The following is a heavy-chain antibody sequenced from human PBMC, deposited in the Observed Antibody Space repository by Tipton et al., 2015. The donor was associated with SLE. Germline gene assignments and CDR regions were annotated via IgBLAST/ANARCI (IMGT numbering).Heavy chain of an antibody. CDR3: ASHYCGADCYFDY. V-gene: IGHV4-39*07. D-gene: IGHD2-21*01. CDR2: IYYTGTT. J-gene: IGHJ4*02. CDR1: GDSIRSSSYF. Sequence: TLSLTCTVSGDSIRSSSYFWGWIRQPPGKGLEWIGSIYYTGTTYYSPSLESRVFLSFNTSKNQFSLKLNSVAAADRAGYYGASHYCGADCYFDYWGQGTLVTVSS.